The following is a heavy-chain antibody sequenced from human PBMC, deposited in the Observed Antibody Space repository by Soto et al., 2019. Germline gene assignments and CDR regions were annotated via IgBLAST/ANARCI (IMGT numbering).Heavy chain of an antibody. CDR1: GFGFSRYG. J-gene: IGHJ4*02. D-gene: IGHD3-3*01. CDR2: ISFDGSTQ. V-gene: IGHV3-30*03. Sequence: GVSLRLSCRASGFGFSRYGMLWGLQAPCKGPEWVAFISFDGSTQYYADSVRGRFTISRDNSENTLYLQLDTLRVEDTAMYYCAREGVFGLVKIIPPDYWGQGAQVTVSS. CDR3: AREGVFGLVKIIPPDY.